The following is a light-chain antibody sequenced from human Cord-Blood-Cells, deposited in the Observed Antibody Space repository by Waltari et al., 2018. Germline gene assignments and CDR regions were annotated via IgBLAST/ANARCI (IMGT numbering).Light chain of an antibody. V-gene: IGKV3-11*01. Sequence: EIVLPQSPATLSLSPGERATLYCRASQSVSSYLAWYQQKPGQAPRLLIYDASNRATGIPARFSGSGSGTDFTLTISSLEPEDFAVYYCQQRSNWPPIFTFGPGTKVDIK. CDR1: QSVSSY. CDR3: QQRSNWPPIFT. CDR2: DAS. J-gene: IGKJ3*01.